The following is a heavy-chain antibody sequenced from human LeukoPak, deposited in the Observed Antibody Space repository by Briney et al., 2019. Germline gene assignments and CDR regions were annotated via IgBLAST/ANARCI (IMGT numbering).Heavy chain of an antibody. CDR2: IIPIFGTA. J-gene: IGHJ4*02. CDR3: ARESTVTIGFDY. CDR1: GGTFSSYA. V-gene: IGHV1-69*05. D-gene: IGHD4-17*01. Sequence: SVKISCKASGGTFSSYAISWVREAPGQGLEWMGGIIPIFGTANYAQKFQGRVTITTDESTSTAYMELSSLRSEDTAVYYCARESTVTIGFDYWGQGTLVTVSS.